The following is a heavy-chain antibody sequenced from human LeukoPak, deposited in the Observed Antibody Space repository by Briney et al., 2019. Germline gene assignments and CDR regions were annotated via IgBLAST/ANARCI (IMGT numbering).Heavy chain of an antibody. V-gene: IGHV3-23*01. Sequence: PGGSLRLSCAGSGSTFSSNALSWVRQAPGRGLEWVSAISTSGGNTYYADSVRGRFTISRDNSKNTLYLQMNTLRAEDTAVYYCARDALGSYDFWGQGTLVTVSS. CDR3: ARDALGSYDF. D-gene: IGHD3-10*01. CDR2: ISTSGGNT. J-gene: IGHJ4*02. CDR1: GSTFSSNA.